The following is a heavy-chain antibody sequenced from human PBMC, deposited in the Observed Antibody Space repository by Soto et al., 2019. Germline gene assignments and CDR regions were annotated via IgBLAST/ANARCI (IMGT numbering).Heavy chain of an antibody. V-gene: IGHV2-70*01. CDR1: GFSLSTIGMC. CDR3: ARIQDSSGWLQGYYFDY. Sequence: SGPTLVNPTHTLTLTCTFSGFSLSTIGMCVSWIRQPPGKALEWLALIDWDDDKYYSTSLKTRLTISKDTSKKQVVLTMTNMDPADTATYYCARIQDSSGWLQGYYFDYWGQGTVITLSS. J-gene: IGHJ4*02. D-gene: IGHD6-19*01. CDR2: IDWDDDK.